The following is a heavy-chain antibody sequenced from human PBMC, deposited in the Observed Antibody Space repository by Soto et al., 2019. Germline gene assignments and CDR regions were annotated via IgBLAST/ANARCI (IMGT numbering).Heavy chain of an antibody. J-gene: IGHJ6*02. V-gene: IGHV3-48*01. CDR2: ISGSSSTI. Sequence: AGSLRLSCAASGFTFSSYSMNWVRQAPGKGLEWIAYISGSSSTIKYADSVKGRFTISRDNAKNLLYLQMNSLRAEDTAVYFCARDVYSGTWTTEEDVWGQGTTVTVSS. D-gene: IGHD5-12*01. CDR1: GFTFSSYS. CDR3: ARDVYSGTWTTEEDV.